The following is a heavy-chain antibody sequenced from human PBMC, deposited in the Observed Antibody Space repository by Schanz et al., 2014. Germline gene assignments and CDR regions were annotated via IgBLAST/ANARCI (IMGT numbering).Heavy chain of an antibody. CDR1: GGSISDYY. V-gene: IGHV4-59*08. J-gene: IGHJ6*02. Sequence: QVQLQESGPGLVKPSETLSLTCTFSGGSISDYYWSWIRQPPGKELEWIGYMHYSGSTNYNPSLKSRVTISLDTPKNQFPRTLSLGPAADTAVYYCARRYCGPTGCYSGAVYAMHAWGQGTTVTVSS. CDR2: MHYSGST. D-gene: IGHD2-2*01. CDR3: ARRYCGPTGCYSGAVYAMHA.